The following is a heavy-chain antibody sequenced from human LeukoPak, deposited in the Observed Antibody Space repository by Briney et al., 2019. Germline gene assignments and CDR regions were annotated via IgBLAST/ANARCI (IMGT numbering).Heavy chain of an antibody. J-gene: IGHJ4*02. V-gene: IGHV4-59*08. Sequence: SETLSLTCTVSGGSISSYYWSWIRQPPGKGLEWIGYIYYSGSTNYNPSLKSRVTISLDASKNQFSLKLSSVTAADTAVFYCARHGGYFDWSSFDYWGQGTLVTVSS. CDR2: IYYSGST. CDR3: ARHGGYFDWSSFDY. D-gene: IGHD3-9*01. CDR1: GGSISSYY.